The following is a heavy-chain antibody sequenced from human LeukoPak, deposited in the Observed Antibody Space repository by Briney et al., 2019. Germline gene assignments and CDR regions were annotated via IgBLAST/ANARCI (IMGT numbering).Heavy chain of an antibody. CDR3: ARDGDWSFPLYYFDY. Sequence: GASVKVSCKASGYTFTSYAMNWVRQAPGQGLEWMGWINTNTGNPTYAQGFTGRFVFSLDTSVSTAYLQISSLKAEDTAVYYCARDGDWSFPLYYFDYWGQGTLVTVSS. CDR2: INTNTGNP. V-gene: IGHV7-4-1*02. D-gene: IGHD2-21*01. J-gene: IGHJ4*02. CDR1: GYTFTSYA.